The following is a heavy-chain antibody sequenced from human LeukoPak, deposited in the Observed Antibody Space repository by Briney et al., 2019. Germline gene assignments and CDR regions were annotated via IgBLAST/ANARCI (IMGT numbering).Heavy chain of an antibody. CDR2: IYSGGST. CDR3: AREAAGYGGNSGAFDI. CDR1: GFTVSSNY. V-gene: IGHV3-66*02. Sequence: GGSLRLSCAASGFTVSSNYMSWVRQAPGKGLEWVSVIYSGGSTYYADPVEGRFTISRDNSKNTLYLQMNSLRAEDTAVYYCAREAAGYGGNSGAFDIWGQGTMVTVSS. D-gene: IGHD4-23*01. J-gene: IGHJ3*02.